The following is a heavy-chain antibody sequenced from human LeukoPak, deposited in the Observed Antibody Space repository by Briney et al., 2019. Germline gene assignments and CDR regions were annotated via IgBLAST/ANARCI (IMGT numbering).Heavy chain of an antibody. CDR3: ATKTIYDSSGYYVDAFDI. V-gene: IGHV3-20*04. CDR1: GFIFDDYG. CDR2: INWNGGST. J-gene: IGHJ3*02. D-gene: IGHD3-22*01. Sequence: GGSLRLSCAASGFIFDDYGMSWVRQAPGKGLEWVSGINWNGGSTDYADSVKGRFTISRDNAKNSLYLQMNSLRAEDTALYYCATKTIYDSSGYYVDAFDIWGQGTMVTVSS.